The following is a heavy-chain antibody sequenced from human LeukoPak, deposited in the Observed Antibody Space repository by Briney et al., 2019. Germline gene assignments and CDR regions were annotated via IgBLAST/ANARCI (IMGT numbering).Heavy chain of an antibody. Sequence: SETLSLTCTVSGGSMSGYYWSWIRQPPGKGLEWIGYIHYSGTTGYNPSLKSRVTISLDTSRNQFSLKLRSVTTADTAVYYCARRRVYSGSGEFDFWGQGTLVTVSS. V-gene: IGHV4-59*01. J-gene: IGHJ4*02. CDR3: ARRRVYSGSGEFDF. D-gene: IGHD5-12*01. CDR2: IHYSGTT. CDR1: GGSMSGYY.